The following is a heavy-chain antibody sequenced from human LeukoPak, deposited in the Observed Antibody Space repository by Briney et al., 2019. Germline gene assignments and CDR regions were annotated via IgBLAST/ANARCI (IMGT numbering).Heavy chain of an antibody. J-gene: IGHJ4*02. Sequence: PGGSLRLSCAASGFTFSRDSMNWVRQAPGKGLEWVSYINTGGSPIYYADSGRGRFTISRDNAKNSLYPQMNSLRAEDTAVYYCVRDNPRCCGVIPANIDDYWGQGTLVTVSS. CDR2: INTGGSPI. V-gene: IGHV3-48*01. CDR3: VRDNPRCCGVIPANIDDY. CDR1: GFTFSRDS. D-gene: IGHD2-21*01.